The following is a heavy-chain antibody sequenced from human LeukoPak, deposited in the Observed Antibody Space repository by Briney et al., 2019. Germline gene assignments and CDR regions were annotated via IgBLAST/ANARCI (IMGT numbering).Heavy chain of an antibody. V-gene: IGHV3-20*04. Sequence: GGSLRLSCAASGFTFDDYGMSWVRQAPGKGLEWVSGINWNGGSTGYADSVKGRFTISRDNAKHSLYLQMNSLRAEDTALYYCARVDCSGGSCYGSGGYFDYWGQGTLVTVSS. CDR3: ARVDCSGGSCYGSGGYFDY. CDR1: GFTFDDYG. J-gene: IGHJ4*02. D-gene: IGHD2-15*01. CDR2: INWNGGST.